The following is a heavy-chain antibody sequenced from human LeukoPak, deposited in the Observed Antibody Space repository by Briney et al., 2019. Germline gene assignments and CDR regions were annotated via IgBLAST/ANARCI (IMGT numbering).Heavy chain of an antibody. CDR1: GFTFSNYW. CDR2: IKQDGSER. CDR3: ARGSMHIYHLYTDY. V-gene: IGHV3-7*01. Sequence: GGSLRLSCAASGFTFSNYWVSWFRQAPGQGLEWVASIKQDGSERYYVDSVKGRFTISRDNAKNSLFLQRSSLRVEDTAVYYCARGSMHIYHLYTDYWGQGTLVTVSS. J-gene: IGHJ4*02. D-gene: IGHD3-16*02.